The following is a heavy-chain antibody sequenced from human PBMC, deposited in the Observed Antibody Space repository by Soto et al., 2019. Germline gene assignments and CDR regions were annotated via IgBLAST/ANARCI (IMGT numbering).Heavy chain of an antibody. CDR1: GFRFSSYD. CDR3: AKDRGDGFKGFFDY. Sequence: PGGSLRLSCAASGFRFSSYDMQWVRQAPGKGLEWVAVISFDGSNKYYGDSVKGRFTVSRDNSENTLYLQINSLRAEDTAVYYCAKDRGDGFKGFFDYWGQGTLVTVSS. D-gene: IGHD5-12*01. J-gene: IGHJ4*02. CDR2: ISFDGSNK. V-gene: IGHV3-30*18.